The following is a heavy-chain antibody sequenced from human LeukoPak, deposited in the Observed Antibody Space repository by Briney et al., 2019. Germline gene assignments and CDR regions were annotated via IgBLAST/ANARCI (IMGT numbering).Heavy chain of an antibody. Sequence: PGRSLRLSCTTSGFTFSSYGMHWVRQAPGKGLEWVAVISYDGSNKYYADSVKGRFTISRDNSKNTLYLQMNSLRAEDTAVYYAASWNDDYFDYWGQGTLVTVSS. J-gene: IGHJ4*02. CDR2: ISYDGSNK. D-gene: IGHD1-1*01. CDR3: ASWNDDYFDY. V-gene: IGHV3-30*03. CDR1: GFTFSSYG.